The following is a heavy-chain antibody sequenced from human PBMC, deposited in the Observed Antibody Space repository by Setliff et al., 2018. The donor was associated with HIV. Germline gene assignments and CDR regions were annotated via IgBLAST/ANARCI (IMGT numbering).Heavy chain of an antibody. Sequence: PGGSLRLSCAASGFTFNTYSMNWFRQAPGKGLEWVSYISSSGNTMYYADAVKGRFTISRDNAKNSLYLQVNSLRAEDTAGYYCARFRRSGYNYVEGTALAYWGQGTLVTVSS. CDR1: GFTFNTYS. V-gene: IGHV3-48*04. CDR3: ARFRRSGYNYVEGTALAY. CDR2: ISSSGNTM. D-gene: IGHD3-22*01. J-gene: IGHJ4*02.